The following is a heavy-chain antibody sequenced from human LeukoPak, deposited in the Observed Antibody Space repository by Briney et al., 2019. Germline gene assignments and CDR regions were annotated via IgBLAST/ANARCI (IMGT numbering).Heavy chain of an antibody. V-gene: IGHV4-4*07. Sequence: SETLSLTCTVSGGSISSYYWSWIRQPAGKGLEWIGRIYTSGSTNYNPPLKSRVTMSVDTSKNQFSLKLSSVTAADTAVYYCARNIRLGIAAAGTAYFDYWGQGTLVTVSS. CDR3: ARNIRLGIAAAGTAYFDY. D-gene: IGHD6-13*01. J-gene: IGHJ4*02. CDR1: GGSISSYY. CDR2: IYTSGST.